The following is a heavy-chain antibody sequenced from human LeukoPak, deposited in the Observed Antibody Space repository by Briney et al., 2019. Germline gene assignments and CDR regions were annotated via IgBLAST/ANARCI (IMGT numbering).Heavy chain of an antibody. CDR3: ARDWDVLRFLEWLPP. D-gene: IGHD3-3*01. V-gene: IGHV1-2*02. J-gene: IGHJ5*02. Sequence: ASVKASCKASGYTFTGYYMHWVRQAPGQGLEWMGWINPNSGGTNYAQKFQGRVTMTRDTSISTAYMELSRLRSDDTAVYYCARDWDVLRFLEWLPPWGQGTLVTVSS. CDR1: GYTFTGYY. CDR2: INPNSGGT.